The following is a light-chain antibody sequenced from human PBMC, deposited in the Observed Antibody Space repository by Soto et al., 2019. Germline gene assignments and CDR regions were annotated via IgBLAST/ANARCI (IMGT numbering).Light chain of an antibody. CDR3: QQYKNWPL. Sequence: MMMTQSPAPLSVSPGERVTLSCRTSHSVNSHVAWYQQKPGQAPRLLLYGASTRATGIPVRFSGSGFGTEFTLTISSLQSEDFAVYYCQQYKNWPLFGQGTRLDIK. CDR1: HSVNSH. J-gene: IGKJ5*01. V-gene: IGKV3-15*01. CDR2: GAS.